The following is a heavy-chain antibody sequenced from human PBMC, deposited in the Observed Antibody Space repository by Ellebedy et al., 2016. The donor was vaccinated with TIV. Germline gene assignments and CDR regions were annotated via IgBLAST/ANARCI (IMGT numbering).Heavy chain of an antibody. J-gene: IGHJ3*02. D-gene: IGHD6-13*01. CDR2: INPNSGGT. V-gene: IGHV1-2*02. CDR3: ARSDSNDAFDI. CDR1: GYTFTSYG. Sequence: ASVKVSXKASGYTFTSYGISWVRQAPGQGLEWMGWINPNSGGTNYAQKFQGRVTMTRDTSISTAYMELSRLRSDDTAVYYCARSDSNDAFDIWGQGTMVTVSS.